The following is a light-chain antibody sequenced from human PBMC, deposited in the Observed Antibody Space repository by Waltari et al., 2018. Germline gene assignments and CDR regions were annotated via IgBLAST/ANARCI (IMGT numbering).Light chain of an antibody. V-gene: IGKV4-1*01. J-gene: IGKJ1*01. CDR2: WAS. Sequence: DIVMTQSPDSLAVSLGERATINCKSSQSVLYSSNNKNYLAWYQQKPGQPPTLLIYWASTRESGVPDRFRGSGSGTDFTLTISSLQAEDVAVYYGQQYYNTWGFGQGTKVEIK. CDR1: QSVLYSSNNKNY. CDR3: QQYYNTWG.